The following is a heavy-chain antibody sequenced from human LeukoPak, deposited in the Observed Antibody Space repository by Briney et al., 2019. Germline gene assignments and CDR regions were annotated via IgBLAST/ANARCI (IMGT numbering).Heavy chain of an antibody. D-gene: IGHD3-3*01. CDR2: ISYDGSSK. Sequence: GRSLRLSCAASGFPFNTYAMHWVRQAPGKGLEWVAVISYDGSSKYSADSVKGRFTISRDNSKNTLYLEMNSLRSEDTAVYYCARAVGDFWSGYRSGYGMDVWGQGTTVTVSS. V-gene: IGHV3-30*04. J-gene: IGHJ6*02. CDR1: GFPFNTYA. CDR3: ARAVGDFWSGYRSGYGMDV.